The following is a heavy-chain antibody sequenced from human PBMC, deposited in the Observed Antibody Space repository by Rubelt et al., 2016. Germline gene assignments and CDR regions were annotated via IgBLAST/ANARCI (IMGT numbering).Heavy chain of an antibody. Sequence: QVQLQESGPGLVKPSGTLSLTCTVSGGSISSGGYYWSWIRQHPGKGLEWIGSIHYTGSTFYDPSLQSRVTISVDTSKNQFSLKLTAVTAAETAVYYCAGRTNWFDPWGQGTLVTVSS. V-gene: IGHV4-39*01. CDR3: AGRTNWFDP. CDR2: IHYTGST. CDR1: GGSISSGGYY. J-gene: IGHJ5*02.